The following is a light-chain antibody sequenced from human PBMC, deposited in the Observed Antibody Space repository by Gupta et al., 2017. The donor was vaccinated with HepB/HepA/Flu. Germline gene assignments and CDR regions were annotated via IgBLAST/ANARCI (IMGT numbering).Light chain of an antibody. Sequence: QSALTQPAFVSGSPGQSIHISCTGPRSYVGSYGLVSWYHQHPGKAPQLMIYDVRLRPSGVADRCSGSKSGNTASLTISWRQAEDEADYYCCSDAGSISYNYVFGTGTKVSVL. CDR3: CSDAGSISYNYV. V-gene: IGLV2-23*02. CDR2: DVR. CDR1: RSYVGSYGL. J-gene: IGLJ1*01.